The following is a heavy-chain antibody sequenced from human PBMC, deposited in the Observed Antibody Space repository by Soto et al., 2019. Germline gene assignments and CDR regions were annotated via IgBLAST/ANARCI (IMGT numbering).Heavy chain of an antibody. D-gene: IGHD3-9*01. CDR2: ISGSGGST. V-gene: IGHV3-23*01. Sequence: PGGSLRLSCVASKFTFSSYWMHWVRQAPGKGLEWVSAISGSGGSTYYADSVKGRFTISRDNSKNTLYLQMNSLRAEDTAVYYCARERELRYFDWSLFFFDYWGQGTLVTVSS. J-gene: IGHJ4*02. CDR3: ARERELRYFDWSLFFFDY. CDR1: KFTFSSYW.